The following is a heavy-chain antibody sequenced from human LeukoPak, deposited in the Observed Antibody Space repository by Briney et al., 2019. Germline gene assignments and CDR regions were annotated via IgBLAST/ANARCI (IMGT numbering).Heavy chain of an antibody. CDR2: IYHSGST. D-gene: IGHD3-3*01. Sequence: SETLSLTCTVSGGSISSYYWSWIRQPPGKGLEWIGYIYHSGSTNYNPSLKSRVTISVDTSKNQFSLKLSSVTAADTAVYYCARVRYDFWSGYYVGDAFDIWGQGTMVTVSS. V-gene: IGHV4-59*01. J-gene: IGHJ3*02. CDR3: ARVRYDFWSGYYVGDAFDI. CDR1: GGSISSYY.